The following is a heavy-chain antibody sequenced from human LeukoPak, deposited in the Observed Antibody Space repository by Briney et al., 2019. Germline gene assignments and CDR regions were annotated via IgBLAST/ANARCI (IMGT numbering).Heavy chain of an antibody. CDR3: ARAPTYYYGSGSWGYFDY. D-gene: IGHD3-10*01. CDR1: GYTFTGYY. Sequence: ASVKVSCKASGYTFTGYYMHWVRQAPGQGLEWMGWINPNSGGTNYAQKSQGRVTMTRDTSISTAYMELSRLRSDDTAVYYCARAPTYYYGSGSWGYFDYWGQGTLVTVSS. V-gene: IGHV1-2*02. CDR2: INPNSGGT. J-gene: IGHJ4*02.